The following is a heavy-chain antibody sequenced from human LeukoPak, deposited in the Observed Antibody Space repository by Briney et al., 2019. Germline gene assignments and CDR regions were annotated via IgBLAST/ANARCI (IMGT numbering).Heavy chain of an antibody. J-gene: IGHJ4*02. CDR2: ISGSGGRT. V-gene: IGHV3-23*01. CDR3: AKDSWRDQLPFIFDY. Sequence: PGGSLRLSCAATGFTFTNYVMSWVRQAPGKGLEWVSGISGSGGRTFYADSVKGRFSISRDNSKNTLSLQMHSLRADDTAVYYCAKDSWRDQLPFIFDYWGQGILVTVSS. CDR1: GFTFTNYV. D-gene: IGHD2-2*01.